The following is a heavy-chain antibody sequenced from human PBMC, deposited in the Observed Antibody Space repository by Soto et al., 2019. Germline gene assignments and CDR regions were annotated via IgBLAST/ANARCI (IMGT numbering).Heavy chain of an antibody. V-gene: IGHV3-43*01. J-gene: IGHJ6*02. CDR1: GFTFDDYT. Sequence: EVQLVESGGVVVQPGGSLRLSCAASGFTFDDYTMHWVRQAPGKGLEWVSLISWDGGSTYYADSVKGRFTISRDNSKNSLYLQMNSLRTEDTALYYCAKTQRGYDIYYYGMDVWGQGTTVTVSS. CDR3: AKTQRGYDIYYYGMDV. CDR2: ISWDGGST. D-gene: IGHD5-12*01.